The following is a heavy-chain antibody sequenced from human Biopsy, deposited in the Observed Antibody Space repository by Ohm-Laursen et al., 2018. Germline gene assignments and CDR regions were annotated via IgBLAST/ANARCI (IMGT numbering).Heavy chain of an antibody. D-gene: IGHD3-22*01. CDR3: VRGVDYYDPYHYYALDV. Sequence: PSQTLSLTCAVYGESFNGYYWSWIRRTPGKGLEWIGEINHSGRTNYNPSLKSRVTISVDTSKNQFSLKVRSVTAADTAVYYCVRGVDYYDPYHYYALDVWGQGTTVTVS. CDR2: INHSGRT. J-gene: IGHJ6*02. CDR1: GESFNGYY. V-gene: IGHV4-34*01.